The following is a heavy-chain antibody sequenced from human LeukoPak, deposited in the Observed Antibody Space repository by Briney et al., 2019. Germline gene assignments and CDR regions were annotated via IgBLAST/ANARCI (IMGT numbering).Heavy chain of an antibody. CDR3: TRDSSGYDWFYDY. CDR2: ISTSGST. V-gene: IGHV4-4*07. Sequence: SETLSLTCTVSGGSINNYYWSWIRQPAGKGLEWIGRISTSGSTNYNPSLKSRVTMSVDTSKNQVSLMLSSVTAADTAVYYCTRDSSGYDWFYDYWGQGTLVTVSS. J-gene: IGHJ4*02. D-gene: IGHD5-12*01. CDR1: GGSINNYY.